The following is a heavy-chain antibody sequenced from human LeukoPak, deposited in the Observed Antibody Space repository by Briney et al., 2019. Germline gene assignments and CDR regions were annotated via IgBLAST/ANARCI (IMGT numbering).Heavy chain of an antibody. CDR3: ARGRSGGYYPFDY. CDR2: INHSGST. Sequence: PSETLSLTCAVYGGSFSGYYWSWIRQPPGKGLEWIGEINHSGSTNYNPSLKSRVTISVDTSKNQFSLKLSSVTAADTAVYYCARGRSGGYYPFDYWGQGTLVTVSS. CDR1: GGSFSGYY. V-gene: IGHV4-34*01. J-gene: IGHJ4*02. D-gene: IGHD1-26*01.